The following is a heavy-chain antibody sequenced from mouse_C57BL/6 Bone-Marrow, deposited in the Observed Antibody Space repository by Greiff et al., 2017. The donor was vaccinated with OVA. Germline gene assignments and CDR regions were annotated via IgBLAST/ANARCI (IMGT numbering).Heavy chain of an antibody. Sequence: VKLQESGPGLVAPSQSLSITCTVSGFSLTSYAISWVRQPPGKGLEWLGVIWTGGGTNYNSALKSKMSISKDNSKSQVFLKMNSLQTDDTARYYCARAGTTVVAPYYAMDYWGQGTSVTVSS. D-gene: IGHD1-1*01. CDR1: GFSLTSYA. CDR2: IWTGGGT. V-gene: IGHV2-9-1*01. CDR3: ARAGTTVVAPYYAMDY. J-gene: IGHJ4*01.